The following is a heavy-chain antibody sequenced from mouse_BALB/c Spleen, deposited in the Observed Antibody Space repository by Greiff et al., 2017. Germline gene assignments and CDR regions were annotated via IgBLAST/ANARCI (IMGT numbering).Heavy chain of an antibody. V-gene: IGHV5-17*02. D-gene: IGHD2-4*01. CDR3: ARSDYYDYDVRMDY. CDR2: ISSGSSTI. Sequence: EVKLEESGGGLVQPGGSRKLSCAASGFTFSSFGMHWVRQAPEKGLEWVAYISSGSSTIYYADTVKGRFTISRDNPKNTLFLQMTSLRSEDTAMYYCARSDYYDYDVRMDYWGQGTSVTVSS. CDR1: GFTFSSFG. J-gene: IGHJ4*01.